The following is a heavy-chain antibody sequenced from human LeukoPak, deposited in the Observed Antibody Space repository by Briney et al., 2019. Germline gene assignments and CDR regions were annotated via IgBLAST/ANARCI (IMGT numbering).Heavy chain of an antibody. J-gene: IGHJ3*02. Sequence: PGESLKISCKDSGYIFTNHWMAWVGKIPGKGLEGMGIIYPDDSDTRYSPSFQGQVTISADKSISTAYLQWSSLEASDTAMYYCARATSRVSRGIDIWGQGTMVTVSS. CDR1: GYIFTNHW. CDR2: IYPDDSDT. CDR3: ARATSRVSRGIDI. V-gene: IGHV5-51*01.